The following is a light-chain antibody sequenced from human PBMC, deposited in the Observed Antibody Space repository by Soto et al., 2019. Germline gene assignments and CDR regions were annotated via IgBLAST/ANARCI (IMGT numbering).Light chain of an antibody. Sequence: DIQMTQSPSSVSASVGDRVTITCRASQDISSWLAWYQQKPGKAPKVLIYAASSLQSGVPSRFSGSGSGTDFTLTITSLQPEDFAAYYCQQANSFPITFGQGTRLEIK. CDR2: AAS. J-gene: IGKJ5*01. CDR3: QQANSFPIT. CDR1: QDISSW. V-gene: IGKV1D-12*01.